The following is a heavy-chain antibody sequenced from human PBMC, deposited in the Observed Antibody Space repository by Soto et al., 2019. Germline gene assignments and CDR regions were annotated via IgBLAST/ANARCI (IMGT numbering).Heavy chain of an antibody. V-gene: IGHV4-4*07. CDR3: ARVSGVVRGVIAHNWFDP. CDR2: IYTSGST. Sequence: NPSETLSLTCTVSGGSISSYYWSWIRQPAGKGLEWIGRIYTSGSTNYNPSLKSRVTMSVDTSKNQFSLKLSSVTAADTAVYYCARVSGVVRGVIAHNWFDPWGQGTLVTVSS. CDR1: GGSISSYY. J-gene: IGHJ5*02. D-gene: IGHD3-10*01.